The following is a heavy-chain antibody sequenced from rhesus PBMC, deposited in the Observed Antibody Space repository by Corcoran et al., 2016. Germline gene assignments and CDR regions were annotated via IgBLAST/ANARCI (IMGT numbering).Heavy chain of an antibody. CDR2: IYGGSRTT. D-gene: IGHD7-45*01. V-gene: IGHV4-76*01. J-gene: IGHJ4*01. Sequence: QVQLQESGPGLVKPSETLSLTCGVSGGSISGDHDWRWIRQGPGKGLEWIGQIYGGSRTTTYNPSLQNRVTISKDTSRNQFSLKLTSVTAADTAIFYCASRRPNAPFDYWGQGVLVTVSS. CDR1: GGSISGDHD. CDR3: ASRRPNAPFDY.